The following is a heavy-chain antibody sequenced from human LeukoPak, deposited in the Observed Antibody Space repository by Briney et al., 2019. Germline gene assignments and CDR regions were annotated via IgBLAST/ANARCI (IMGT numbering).Heavy chain of an antibody. CDR2: INHSGST. CDR3: ARGFTRRFDP. V-gene: IGHV4-34*01. CDR1: GGSFSGYY. Sequence: SETLSLTCAVYGGSFSGYYWSWIRQPPGKGLEWIGEINHSGSTNYNPSLKSRVTISVDTSKNQLSLKLSSVTAADTAVYYCARGFTRRFDPWGQGTLVTVSS. D-gene: IGHD1-14*01. J-gene: IGHJ5*02.